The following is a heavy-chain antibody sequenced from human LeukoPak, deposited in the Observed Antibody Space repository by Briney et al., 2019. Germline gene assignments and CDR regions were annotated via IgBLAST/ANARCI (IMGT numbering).Heavy chain of an antibody. J-gene: IGHJ4*02. V-gene: IGHV3-23*01. CDR1: GFTFSSYA. CDR2: ISGSGGST. D-gene: IGHD2/OR15-2a*01. CDR3: AKERTQTTSFDY. Sequence: GGSLRLSCAASGFTFSSYAMSWVRQAPGKGLEWVSAISGSGGSTNYADSVKGRFAISRDNSKNTVYLQMNSLRAEDTAVYYCAKERTQTTSFDYWGQGSLVTVSS.